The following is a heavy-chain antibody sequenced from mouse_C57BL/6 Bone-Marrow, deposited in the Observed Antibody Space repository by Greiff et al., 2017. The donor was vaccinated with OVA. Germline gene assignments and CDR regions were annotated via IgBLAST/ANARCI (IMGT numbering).Heavy chain of an antibody. Sequence: VQLKESGPGLVAPSQSLSITCTVSGFSLTSYAISWVRQPPGKGLEWLGVIWTGGGTNYNSALKSRLSISKDNSKSQVFLKMNSLQTDDTARYYCASLYYSNYDYAMDYWGQGTSVTVSS. CDR3: ASLYYSNYDYAMDY. CDR2: IWTGGGT. J-gene: IGHJ4*01. V-gene: IGHV2-9-1*01. CDR1: GFSLTSYA. D-gene: IGHD2-5*01.